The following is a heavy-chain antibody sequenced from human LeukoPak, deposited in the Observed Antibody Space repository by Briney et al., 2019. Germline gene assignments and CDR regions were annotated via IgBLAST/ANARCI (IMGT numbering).Heavy chain of an antibody. V-gene: IGHV4-4*07. CDR1: GGSINTYY. CDR2: IYSGGST. Sequence: SETLSLTCTDSGGSINTYYWSWVRQPAGKGLEWIGRIYSGGSTHYNPSLNSRVTMSVDSSKNQFSLKLSSVTAADTAVYYCARDRNGDGATYFSYWGQGTLVTVSS. D-gene: IGHD4/OR15-4a*01. CDR3: ARDRNGDGATYFSY. J-gene: IGHJ4*02.